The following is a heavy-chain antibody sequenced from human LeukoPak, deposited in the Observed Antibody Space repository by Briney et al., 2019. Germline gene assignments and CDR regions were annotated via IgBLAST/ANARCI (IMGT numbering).Heavy chain of an antibody. V-gene: IGHV1-8*03. CDR3: ARVYSSSKIRFDP. CDR2: MNPNSGNT. D-gene: IGHD6-6*01. J-gene: IGHJ5*02. Sequence: ASVKVSRKASGYTFTSYDINWVRQATGQGLEWMGWMNPNSGNTGYAQKFQGRVTITRNTSISTAYMELSSLRSEDTAVYYCARVYSSSKIRFDPWGQGTLVTVSS. CDR1: GYTFTSYD.